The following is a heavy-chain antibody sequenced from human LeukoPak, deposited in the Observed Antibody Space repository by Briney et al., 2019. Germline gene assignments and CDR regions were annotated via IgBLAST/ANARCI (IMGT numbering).Heavy chain of an antibody. CDR2: ISSSAGTK. D-gene: IGHD3-3*01. CDR3: AGTKHDFWSGYYIDTDY. CDR1: GFTFSDYH. J-gene: IGHJ4*02. V-gene: IGHV3-11*01. Sequence: PGGSLRLSCAASGFTFSDYHMSWIRQAPGKGLEWVSYISSSAGTKYYADSVKGRFTISRDNAKNLLYLRMNSLRADDTAVYYCAGTKHDFWSGYYIDTDYWGQGTLVTVSS.